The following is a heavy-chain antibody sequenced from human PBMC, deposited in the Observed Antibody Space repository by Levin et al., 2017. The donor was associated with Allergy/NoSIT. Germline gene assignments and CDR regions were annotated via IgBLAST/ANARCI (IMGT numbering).Heavy chain of an antibody. J-gene: IGHJ5*02. V-gene: IGHV3-15*01. CDR1: GFTFSNAW. CDR2: IKSKTDGGTT. D-gene: IGHD5-18*01. CDR3: TKFYLYVDTAMVTSWFDP. Sequence: GGSLRLSCAASGFTFSNAWMSWVRQAPGKGLEWVGRIKSKTDGGTTDYAAPVKGRFTISRDDSKNTLYLQMNSLKTEDTAVYYCTKFYLYVDTAMVTSWFDPWGQGTLVTVSS.